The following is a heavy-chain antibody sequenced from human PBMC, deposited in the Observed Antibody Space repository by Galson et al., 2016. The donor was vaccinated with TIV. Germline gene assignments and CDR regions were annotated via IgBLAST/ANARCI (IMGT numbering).Heavy chain of an antibody. CDR1: GFTFSKYY. CDR2: ISNSGNTK. D-gene: IGHD3-16*01. V-gene: IGHV3-11*01. CDR3: ARSYLGVGVPFDI. Sequence: SLRLSCAAPGFTFSKYYMNWIRQAPGKGLEWISYISNSGNTKFYADSVKDRFTISRDNANNSLYLQMNSLRAEDTAVYYCARSYLGVGVPFDIWGQGTVVTVSS. J-gene: IGHJ3*02.